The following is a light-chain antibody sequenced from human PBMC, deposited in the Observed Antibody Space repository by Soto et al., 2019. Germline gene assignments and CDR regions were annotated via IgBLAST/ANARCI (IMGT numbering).Light chain of an antibody. V-gene: IGKV1-39*01. J-gene: IGKJ5*01. Sequence: DIQMTQSPSSLSASVGDRVTITCRASRTITKFLNWYHQKPGKAPNLLLYSSSNLESGVPTRFSGTGSGTDFALTISSLQPEDFGTYYCHQSFGSPFPFGQGTRVDIK. CDR1: RTITKF. CDR3: HQSFGSPFP. CDR2: SSS.